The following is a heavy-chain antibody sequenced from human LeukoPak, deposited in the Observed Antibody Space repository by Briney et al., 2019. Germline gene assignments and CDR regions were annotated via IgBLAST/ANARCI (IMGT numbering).Heavy chain of an antibody. D-gene: IGHD3-16*01. V-gene: IGHV4-59*08. CDR3: ARRDYATFDY. CDR2: VYYSGRT. CDR1: GGSISPYY. J-gene: IGHJ4*02. Sequence: SETLSLTCIVSGGSISPYYWSWIRQPPGKGLEWIGYVYYSGRTSYSPSLKSRVTISIDTSKNQFSLKLSSVTAADTAVYYCARRDYATFDYWGQGSLVTVSS.